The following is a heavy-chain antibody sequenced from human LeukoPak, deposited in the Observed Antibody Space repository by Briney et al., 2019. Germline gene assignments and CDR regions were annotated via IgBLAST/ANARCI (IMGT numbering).Heavy chain of an antibody. Sequence: GGSLRLSCAASGFTFSNAWMSWVRQAPGKGLEWVGRIKSKTDGGTTDYAAPVKGRFTISRDDSKNTLYLQMNSLKTEDTAVYYCTTDFVVATADPAGYWGQGTLVTVSS. CDR2: IKSKTDGGTT. J-gene: IGHJ4*02. D-gene: IGHD2-21*02. V-gene: IGHV3-15*01. CDR3: TTDFVVATADPAGY. CDR1: GFTFSNAW.